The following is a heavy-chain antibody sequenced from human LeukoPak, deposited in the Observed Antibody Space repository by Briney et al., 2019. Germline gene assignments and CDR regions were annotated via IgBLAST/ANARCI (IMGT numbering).Heavy chain of an antibody. Sequence: PSETLSLTCSVSGASVSTTAYFWNWIRQPAGEGLEWIGRIYASGNTHYNPSLKSRVTMSLDTSKNQFSLTMNSVTAADSAVYFCASYREAYDLYPHGLDVWGRGTVVTVS. V-gene: IGHV4-61*02. J-gene: IGHJ3*01. CDR2: IYASGNT. D-gene: IGHD5-24*01. CDR3: ASYREAYDLYPHGLDV. CDR1: GASVSTTAYF.